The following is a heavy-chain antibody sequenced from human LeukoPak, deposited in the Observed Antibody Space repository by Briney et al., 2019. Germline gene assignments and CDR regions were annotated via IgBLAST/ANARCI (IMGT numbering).Heavy chain of an antibody. CDR1: GYTFSSYG. CDR2: ISVYNGNT. V-gene: IGHV1-18*01. D-gene: IGHD1-26*01. J-gene: IGHJ4*02. Sequence: ASVKVSCKASGYTFSSYGISWVRQAPGQGLEWVGWISVYNGNTNSAQKLQGRVTMTTDTSTSTAYMELRSLRSDDTAVYYCARDESSGSYYFDYWGQGTLVTVSS. CDR3: ARDESSGSYYFDY.